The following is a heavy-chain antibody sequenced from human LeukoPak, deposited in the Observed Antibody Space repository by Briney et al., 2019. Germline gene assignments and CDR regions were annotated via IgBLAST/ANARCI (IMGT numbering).Heavy chain of an antibody. CDR3: ARRGSYYQGNWFDP. Sequence: GGSLRLSCAASGFTFDDHGMSWVRQAPGKGLEWVSSISSSSSYIYYADTVKGRFTISRDNAKNSLYLQMNSLRAEDTAVYYCARRGSYYQGNWFDPWGQGTLVTVSS. CDR1: GFTFDDHG. D-gene: IGHD1-26*01. J-gene: IGHJ5*02. V-gene: IGHV3-21*01. CDR2: ISSSSSYI.